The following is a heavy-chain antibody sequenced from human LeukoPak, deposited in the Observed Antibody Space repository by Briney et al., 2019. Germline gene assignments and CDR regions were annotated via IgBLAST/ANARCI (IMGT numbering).Heavy chain of an antibody. CDR3: ARGPLSSTPSRWYYFDY. D-gene: IGHD6-13*01. J-gene: IGHJ4*02. CDR2: IYTSGST. Sequence: PSETLSLTCTVSGGSISSGSYYWRWIRQPAGTGLEWIGRIYTSGSTNYNPSLKSRVTISVDTSKNQFSLKLSSVTAADTAVYYCARGPLSSTPSRWYYFDYWGQGTLVTVSS. CDR1: GGSISSGSYY. V-gene: IGHV4-61*02.